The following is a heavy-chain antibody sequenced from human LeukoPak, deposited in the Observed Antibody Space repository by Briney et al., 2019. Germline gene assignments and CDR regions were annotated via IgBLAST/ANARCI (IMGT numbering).Heavy chain of an antibody. D-gene: IGHD3-10*01. V-gene: IGHV3-23*01. CDR1: GFTFSSYA. CDR3: VRLFGSGTYLFDY. CDR2: ISDGGSVT. J-gene: IGHJ4*02. Sequence: GGSLRLSCAASGFTFSSYAMSWVRQAPGKGLEWVSTISDGGSVTHYADFVRGRFTISRDNSKNTLYLQINSLRADDTAVYYCVRLFGSGTYLFDYWGQGTLVTVSS.